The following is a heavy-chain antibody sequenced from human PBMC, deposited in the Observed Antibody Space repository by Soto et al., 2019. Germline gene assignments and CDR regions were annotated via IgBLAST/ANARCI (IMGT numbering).Heavy chain of an antibody. Sequence: PGGSLRLSCAASGFTFSSYWMSWVRRAAGKGLEWVANIKQDGSEKYYVDSVKGRFTISRDNAKNSLYLQMNSLRAEDTALYYCARVDSTIVHFGLDVWGQGTAVTVSS. J-gene: IGHJ6*02. V-gene: IGHV3-7*01. CDR1: GFTFSSYW. D-gene: IGHD5-18*01. CDR2: IKQDGSEK. CDR3: ARVDSTIVHFGLDV.